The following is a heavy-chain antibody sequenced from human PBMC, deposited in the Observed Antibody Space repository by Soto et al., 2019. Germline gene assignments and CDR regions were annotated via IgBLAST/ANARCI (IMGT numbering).Heavy chain of an antibody. D-gene: IGHD3-22*01. CDR3: ARGGILTYYYDSSGYWDLNY. CDR2: IYYSGST. V-gene: IGHV4-59*08. CDR1: GGSITTYY. Sequence: ETLSLTCTVSGGSITTYYWSWIRQPPGKGLEWIGNIYYSGSTYYNPSLKSRVTISVDTSKNQFSLKLSSVTAADTAVYYCARGGILTYYYDSSGYWDLNYWGQGTLVTVSS. J-gene: IGHJ4*02.